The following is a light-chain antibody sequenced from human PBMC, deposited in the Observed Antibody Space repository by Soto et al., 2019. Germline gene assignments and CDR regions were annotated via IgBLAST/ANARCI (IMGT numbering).Light chain of an antibody. CDR2: AIS. CDR3: QQYGSSLIT. J-gene: IGKJ5*01. CDR1: QSITSNF. Sequence: EIVLTQSPGTVSLSPGERATLSCRASQSITSNFLAWYQQKPGQAPRLLMYAISSRAAGIPDRFSGSGSGTDFTLTISRLEPEDFAVYYCQQYGSSLITFGQGTLLAIK. V-gene: IGKV3-20*01.